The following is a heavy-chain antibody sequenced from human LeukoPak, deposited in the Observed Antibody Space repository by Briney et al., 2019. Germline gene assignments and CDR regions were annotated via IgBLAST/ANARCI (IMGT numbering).Heavy chain of an antibody. CDR1: GYSFTKYW. CDR3: ARRLETWDGLDV. CDR2: IHPGDSNT. J-gene: IGHJ6*02. V-gene: IGHV5-51*01. D-gene: IGHD1-1*01. Sequence: GESLKISCRGSGYSFTKYWIGWVRQMPGKGLEWMGIIHPGDSNTRYSPSFQGQVTISVDRSFSTAYLQWSSLKTSDTAMYYCARRLETWDGLDVWDQGTTVIVSS.